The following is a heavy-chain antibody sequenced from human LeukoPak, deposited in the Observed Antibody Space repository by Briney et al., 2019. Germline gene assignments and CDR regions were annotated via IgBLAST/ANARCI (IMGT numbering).Heavy chain of an antibody. CDR2: IYYSGST. V-gene: IGHV4-59*12. CDR1: GGSTSSYY. CDR3: ARGASSSWTYYYYYYMDV. J-gene: IGHJ6*03. D-gene: IGHD6-6*01. Sequence: SETLSLTCTVSGGSTSSYYWSWIRQPPGKGLEWIGYIYYSGSTTYNPSLKSRVTISVDTSKNQFSLKLSSVTAADTAVYYCARGASSSWTYYYYYYMDVWGKGTTVTVSS.